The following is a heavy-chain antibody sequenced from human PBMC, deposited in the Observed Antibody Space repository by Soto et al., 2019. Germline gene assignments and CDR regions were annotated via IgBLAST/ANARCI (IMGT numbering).Heavy chain of an antibody. V-gene: IGHV3-15*01. CDR3: TTPNDSSGYYLYYYYGMDV. CDR1: GFTFSNAW. D-gene: IGHD3-22*01. J-gene: IGHJ6*02. CDR2: IKSKTDGGTT. Sequence: PGGSLRLSCAASGFTFSNAWMSWVRQAPGKGLEWVGRIKSKTDGGTTDYAAPVKGRFTISRDDSKNTLYLQMNSLKTEDTAVYYCTTPNDSSGYYLYYYYGMDVWGQGTTVTVSS.